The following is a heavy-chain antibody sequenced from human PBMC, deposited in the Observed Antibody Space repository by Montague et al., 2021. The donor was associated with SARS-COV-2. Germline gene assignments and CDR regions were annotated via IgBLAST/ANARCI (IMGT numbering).Heavy chain of an antibody. CDR1: GGSISSSSYY. J-gene: IGHJ3*02. V-gene: IGHV4-39*01. Sequence: SETLSLTCTVSGGSISSSSYYWGWIRQPPGKGLEWIGSIYYSGXTXYXXXXKGRVTISVDTSKNQFSLKLSSVTAADTAVYYCAGSPPGIAAAGTVAAFDIWGQGTMVTVSS. CDR2: IYYSGXT. CDR3: AGSPPGIAAAGTVAAFDI. D-gene: IGHD6-13*01.